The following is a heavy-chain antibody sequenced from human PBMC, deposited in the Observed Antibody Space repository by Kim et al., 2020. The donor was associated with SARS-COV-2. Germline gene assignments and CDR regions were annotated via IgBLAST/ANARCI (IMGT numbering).Heavy chain of an antibody. CDR1: LFTFTYYS. CDR3: AKEWRMTTLTSVGDYFDH. CDR2: IIFFFFIT. V-gene: IGHV3-23*01. D-gene: IGHD4-17*01. Sequence: SLILSFSPSLFTFTYYSINFVLQAPFKFLYFFSSIIFFFFITYYSYSFNFLFTISRDNSNNTLYLQMNNLRVEDTAIYYCAKEWRMTTLTSVGDYFDHWGKG. J-gene: IGHJ4*02.